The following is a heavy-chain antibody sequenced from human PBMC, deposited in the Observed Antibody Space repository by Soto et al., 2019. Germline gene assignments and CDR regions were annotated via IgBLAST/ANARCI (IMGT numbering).Heavy chain of an antibody. CDR2: ISYDGSNK. J-gene: IGHJ4*02. V-gene: IGHV3-30-3*01. D-gene: IGHD3-3*01. CDR3: AKDKGRDDYWSGYNPIDY. Sequence: PGGSLRLSCAASGFTFSSYAMHWVRQAPGKGLEWVAVISYDGSNKYYADSVKGRFTISRDNSKNTLFLQMKSLRAEDTAVYYCAKDKGRDDYWSGYNPIDYWGQGILVTVSS. CDR1: GFTFSSYA.